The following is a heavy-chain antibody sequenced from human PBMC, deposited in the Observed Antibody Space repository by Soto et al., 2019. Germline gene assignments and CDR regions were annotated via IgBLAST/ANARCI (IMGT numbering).Heavy chain of an antibody. Sequence: SETLSLTCTVSGGSISSGGYYWSWIRQHPGKGLEWIGYIYYSGSTYYNPSLKSRVTISVDTSKNQFSLKLSSVTAADTAVYYCARGGDWSGYYVIDYWGQGTLVTVSS. D-gene: IGHD3-3*01. CDR1: GGSISSGGYY. V-gene: IGHV4-31*03. CDR3: ARGGDWSGYYVIDY. J-gene: IGHJ4*02. CDR2: IYYSGST.